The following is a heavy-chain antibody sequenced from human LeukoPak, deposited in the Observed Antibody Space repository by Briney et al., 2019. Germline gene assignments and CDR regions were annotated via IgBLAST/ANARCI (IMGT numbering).Heavy chain of an antibody. CDR3: AKGGYYERPWYFDY. Sequence: GRSLRLSCAASGFTFSHYAMHWVRQAPGKGLEWVAVISFDGTNKFYADSVKGRFTISRANSKNALYLQMNSLRAEDTAVYYCAKGGYYERPWYFDYWGQGTLVTASS. CDR2: ISFDGTNK. J-gene: IGHJ4*02. V-gene: IGHV3-30*18. CDR1: GFTFSHYA. D-gene: IGHD3-22*01.